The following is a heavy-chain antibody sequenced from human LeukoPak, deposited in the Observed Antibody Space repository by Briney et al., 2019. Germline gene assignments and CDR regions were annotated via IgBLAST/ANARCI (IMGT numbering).Heavy chain of an antibody. CDR3: ARVGSYYDSSGYAGAFDI. D-gene: IGHD3-22*01. CDR1: GFTFSSYW. Sequence: PGGSLRLSCAASGFTFSSYWMHWVRQAPGKGLVWVSRINSDGSSTSYADSVKGRFTISRDNAKNTLYLQMNSLRAEDTAVYYCARVGSYYDSSGYAGAFDIWGQGTMVTVSS. V-gene: IGHV3-74*01. CDR2: INSDGSST. J-gene: IGHJ3*02.